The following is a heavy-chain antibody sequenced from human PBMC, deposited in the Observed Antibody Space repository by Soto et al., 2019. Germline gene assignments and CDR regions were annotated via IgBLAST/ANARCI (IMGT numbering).Heavy chain of an antibody. CDR2: ISSSSSYI. CDR1: GFTFSSYS. Sequence: EVQLVESGGGLVKPGGSLRLSCAASGFTFSSYSMNWVRQAPGKGLEWVSSISSSSSYIYYADSVKGRFTISRDNAKISVYLQMNSLGAEDTAVYYCAREQAGQWLVLVPYNYYGMDVWGRGTTVAVAS. CDR3: AREQAGQWLVLVPYNYYGMDV. V-gene: IGHV3-21*01. D-gene: IGHD6-19*01. J-gene: IGHJ6*02.